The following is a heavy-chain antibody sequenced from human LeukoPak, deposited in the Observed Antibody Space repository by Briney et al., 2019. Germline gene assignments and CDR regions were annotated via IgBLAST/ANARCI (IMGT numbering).Heavy chain of an antibody. J-gene: IGHJ6*03. V-gene: IGHV4-4*07. CDR3: AREYYSIRGKISEKYYYYMDV. Sequence: SSETLSLTCTVSGGSISSYYWSWIRQPAGKGLEWIGRIYTSGSTNYNPSLKSRVTMSVDTSKNQFSLKLSSVTAADTAVYDCAREYYSIRGKISEKYYYYMDVSGKGTTVTVSS. D-gene: IGHD2/OR15-2a*01. CDR2: IYTSGST. CDR1: GGSISSYY.